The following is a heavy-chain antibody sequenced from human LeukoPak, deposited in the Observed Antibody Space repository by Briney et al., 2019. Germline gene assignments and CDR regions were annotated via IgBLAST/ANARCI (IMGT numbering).Heavy chain of an antibody. CDR3: ATLGIAVAGYYYHGMDV. CDR1: GYTLTELS. Sequence: ASMKVSCKVSGYTLTELSMHWVRQAPGKGLEWMGGFDPEDGETIYAQKFQGRVTMTEDTSTDTAYMELSSLRSEDTAVYYCATLGIAVAGYYYHGMDVWGQGTTVTVSS. J-gene: IGHJ6*02. D-gene: IGHD6-19*01. CDR2: FDPEDGET. V-gene: IGHV1-24*01.